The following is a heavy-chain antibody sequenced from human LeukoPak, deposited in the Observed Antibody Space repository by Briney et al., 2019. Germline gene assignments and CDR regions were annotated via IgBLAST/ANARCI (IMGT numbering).Heavy chain of an antibody. CDR1: GFTFSSYA. V-gene: IGHV3-23*01. CDR2: ISGSGGST. CDR3: AKDLRGYSYGYANFDY. D-gene: IGHD5-18*01. J-gene: IGHJ4*02. Sequence: GGSLRLSCAASGFTFSSYAMSWVRQAPGKGLEWVSAISGSGGSTYYADSVKGRFTISRDNSKNTLYLQMNSLRAEDTAVYYCAKDLRGYSYGYANFDYWGQGTLVTVSS.